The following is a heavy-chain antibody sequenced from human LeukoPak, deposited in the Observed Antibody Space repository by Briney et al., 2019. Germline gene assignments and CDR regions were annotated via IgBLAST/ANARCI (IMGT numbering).Heavy chain of an antibody. V-gene: IGHV5-51*01. CDR2: IYPGDSDT. CDR3: ARLARNYYDSSGYYHELDY. D-gene: IGHD3-22*01. J-gene: IGHJ4*02. CDR1: GYSFTSYW. Sequence: GGSLKISCKGSGYSFTSYWIGWVRQMPGKGLEWMGIIYPGDSDTRYSPSFQGQVTISADKSISTAYLQWSSLKASDTAMYYCARLARNYYDSSGYYHELDYWGQGTLVTVSS.